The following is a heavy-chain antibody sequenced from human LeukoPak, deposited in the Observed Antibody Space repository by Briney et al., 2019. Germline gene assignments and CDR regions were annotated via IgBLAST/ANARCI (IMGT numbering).Heavy chain of an antibody. CDR1: GYTFTSYA. V-gene: IGHV1-3*01. Sequence: ASVKVSCKASGYTFTSYAMHWVRQAPGQRLEWMGWINAGNGNTKYSQKFQGRVTITRDTSASTAYMGLSSLRSEDTAVYYCARVIGGPYYYWGQGTLVTVSS. CDR3: ARVIGGPYYY. D-gene: IGHD4-23*01. J-gene: IGHJ4*02. CDR2: INAGNGNT.